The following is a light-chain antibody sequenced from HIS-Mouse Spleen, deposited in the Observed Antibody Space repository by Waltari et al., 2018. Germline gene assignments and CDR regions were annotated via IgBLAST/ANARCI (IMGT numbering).Light chain of an antibody. Sequence: DIQMTQSPSTLSASVGDRVTITCRASQSISSWLAWYQQKPGKAPKLLSDKASSLESGGPSRFSGSGSGTEFTLTISSLQPDDFATYYCQQYNSYWTFGQGTKVEIK. J-gene: IGKJ1*01. CDR2: KAS. CDR1: QSISSW. CDR3: QQYNSYWT. V-gene: IGKV1-5*03.